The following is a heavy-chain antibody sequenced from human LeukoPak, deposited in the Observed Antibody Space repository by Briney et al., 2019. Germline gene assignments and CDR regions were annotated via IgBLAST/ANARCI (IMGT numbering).Heavy chain of an antibody. Sequence: SVKVSCKASGGTFSSYAISWVRQAPGQGLEWMGRIIPIFGTANYARKFQGRVTITTDESTSTAYMELSSLRSEDTAVYYCARDVVWYETRLSNYMDVWGKGTTVTVSS. CDR1: GGTFSSYA. D-gene: IGHD2-15*01. CDR3: ARDVVWYETRLSNYMDV. J-gene: IGHJ6*03. CDR2: IIPIFGTA. V-gene: IGHV1-69*05.